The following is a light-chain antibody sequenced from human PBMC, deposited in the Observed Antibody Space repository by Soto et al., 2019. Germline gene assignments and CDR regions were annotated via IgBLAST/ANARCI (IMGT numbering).Light chain of an antibody. CDR2: GNS. J-gene: IGLJ3*02. CDR3: QSYDSSLSGWV. Sequence: QSVLTQPPSVSGAPGQRVTISCTGSSSNIGAGYDVHWYQPLPGTAPKLLIYGNSNRTSGVPDRFSGSKSGTSASLAITGLQAEDEADYYCQSYDSSLSGWVFGRGTKLTVL. CDR1: SSNIGAGYD. V-gene: IGLV1-40*01.